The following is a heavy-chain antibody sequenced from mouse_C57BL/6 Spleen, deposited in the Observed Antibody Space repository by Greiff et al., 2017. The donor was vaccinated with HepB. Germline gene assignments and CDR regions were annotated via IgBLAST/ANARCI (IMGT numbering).Heavy chain of an antibody. Sequence: EVHLVESEGGLVQPGSSMKLSCTASGFTFSDYYMAWVRQVPEKGLEWVANINYDGSSTYYLDSLKSRFIISRDNAKNILYLQMSSLKSEDTATYYCARDGNYGFYAMDYWGQGTSVTVSS. V-gene: IGHV5-16*01. CDR2: INYDGSST. CDR1: GFTFSDYY. J-gene: IGHJ4*01. D-gene: IGHD2-1*01. CDR3: ARDGNYGFYAMDY.